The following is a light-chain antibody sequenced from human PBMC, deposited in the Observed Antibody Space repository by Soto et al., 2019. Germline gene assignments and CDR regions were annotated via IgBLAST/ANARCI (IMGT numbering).Light chain of an antibody. CDR3: QVWDTISDHYV. CDR1: NIESKS. J-gene: IGLJ1*01. V-gene: IGLV3-21*02. Sequence: SYELTQPPSVSVAPGQTARITCGGNNIESKSVHWYQQRPGQAPVLVIYVDIDRPSGIPDRFSASTSGNTAALTISRVEAGDEADYYCQVWDTISDHYVFGSGTKVTVL. CDR2: VDI.